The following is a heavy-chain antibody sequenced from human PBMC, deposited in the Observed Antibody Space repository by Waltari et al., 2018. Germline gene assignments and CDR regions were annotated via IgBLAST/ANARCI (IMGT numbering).Heavy chain of an antibody. CDR2: INHSGST. Sequence: QVQLQQWGAGLLKPSETLSLTCAVYGGSFSGYYWSWIRQPPGKGLEWIGEINHSGSTNYNPSLKSRVTISVDTSKNQFSLKLSSVTAADTAVYYCARGGRTPLGGFDPWGQGTLVTVSS. CDR3: ARGGRTPLGGFDP. D-gene: IGHD1-26*01. CDR1: GGSFSGYY. J-gene: IGHJ5*02. V-gene: IGHV4-34*01.